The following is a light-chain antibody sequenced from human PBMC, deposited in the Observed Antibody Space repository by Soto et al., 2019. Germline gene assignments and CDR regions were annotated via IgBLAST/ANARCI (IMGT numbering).Light chain of an antibody. CDR3: QQYNIYWT. Sequence: DVQMTQSPSTLSASVGDRVTITCRASQNITGWLAWHQQKPGKAPRLLIYKASTLQSGVPSRFSGSGYGTDLTLTINSLQPDDFATYYCQQYNIYWTFGQGTNVEIK. CDR2: KAS. V-gene: IGKV1-5*03. J-gene: IGKJ1*01. CDR1: QNITGW.